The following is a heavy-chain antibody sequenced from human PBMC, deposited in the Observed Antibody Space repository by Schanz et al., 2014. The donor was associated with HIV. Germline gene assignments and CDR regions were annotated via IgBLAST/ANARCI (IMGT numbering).Heavy chain of an antibody. Sequence: EVQLMESGGDWVQPGGSLRLSCAGSGFAFGSYWMSWVRQAPGKGLEWVANINQDGSEKYYVDSVKGRFIVSRDNAKNSLYLQMNSLRAEDTAVYYCARGAGPYYYYYGMDVWGQGTTVTVSS. CDR1: GFAFGSYW. V-gene: IGHV3-7*01. J-gene: IGHJ6*02. CDR3: ARGAGPYYYYYGMDV. CDR2: INQDGSEK.